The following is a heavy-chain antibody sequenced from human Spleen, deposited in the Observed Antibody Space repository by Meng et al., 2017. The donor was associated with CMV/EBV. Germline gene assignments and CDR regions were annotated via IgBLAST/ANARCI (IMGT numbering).Heavy chain of an antibody. CDR3: ARKFSSSGLY. CDR2: ISSGGSTI. CDR1: RFTFSSYN. J-gene: IGHJ4*02. V-gene: IGHV3-48*04. D-gene: IGHD6-6*01. Sequence: GGSLRLSCAASRFTFSSYNMNWVRQAPGKGLEWISYISSGGSTIYYADSVKGRFTISRDNAKNLLFLQMNSLRAEDTAVYYCARKFSSSGLYWGQGTLVTVSS.